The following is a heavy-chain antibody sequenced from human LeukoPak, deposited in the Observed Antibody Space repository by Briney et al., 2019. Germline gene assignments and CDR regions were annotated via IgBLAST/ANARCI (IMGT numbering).Heavy chain of an antibody. D-gene: IGHD6-13*01. CDR1: GFTFSSYA. Sequence: GGSLRLSCVASGFTFSSYAMSWVRQAPGKGLEWVSHIGTGSRIIYYADSVKGRFTISRDNAKNSLYLQMNSLRAEDTALYYCIQGYHFDYWGQGTLVTVSS. J-gene: IGHJ4*02. V-gene: IGHV3-48*01. CDR2: IGTGSRII. CDR3: IQGYHFDY.